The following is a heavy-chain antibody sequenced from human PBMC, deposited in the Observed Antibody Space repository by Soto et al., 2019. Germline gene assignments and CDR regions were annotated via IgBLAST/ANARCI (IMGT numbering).Heavy chain of an antibody. CDR3: TKDTFGGRDS. CDR2: INPESTTI. J-gene: IGHJ4*02. D-gene: IGHD2-15*01. V-gene: IGHV3-74*01. Sequence: GGSLRLSCTASEISLNIYWMHWVRQAPGKGLVWVARINPESTTITYADSVTGRFTISRDYAKDTLYLQMNGLSAEDTAIYYCTKDTFGGRDSWGQGTLVT. CDR1: EISLNIYW.